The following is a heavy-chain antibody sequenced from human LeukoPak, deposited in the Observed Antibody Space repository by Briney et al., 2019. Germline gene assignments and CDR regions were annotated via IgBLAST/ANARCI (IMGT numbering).Heavy chain of an antibody. D-gene: IGHD1-1*01. CDR2: IYYSGST. CDR3: ARVHEDTTGTTGYYYMDV. V-gene: IGHV4-39*07. J-gene: IGHJ6*03. Sequence: SETLSLTCTASGGSITTTNYYWGWIRQSPGKGLEWIGSIYYSGSTYYNPSLKSRVTISVDTYKNHSSLRLSSVTAADTAVYYCARVHEDTTGTTGYYYMDVWGKGTTVTVSS. CDR1: GGSITTTNYY.